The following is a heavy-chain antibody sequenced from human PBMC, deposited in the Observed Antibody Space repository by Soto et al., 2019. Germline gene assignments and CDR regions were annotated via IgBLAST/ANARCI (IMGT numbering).Heavy chain of an antibody. D-gene: IGHD3-10*01. CDR1: GGSISSGGYS. V-gene: IGHV4-30-2*01. CDR3: ARDGPTSLPKDMVRTNWFDS. Sequence: SETLSLTCAVSGGSISSGGYSWSWIRQPPGKGLEWIGYIYHSGSTYYNPSLKSRVTISVDRSKNQFSLKLSSVTAADTAVYYCARDGPTSLPKDMVRTNWFDSWGQGTLVTVSS. CDR2: IYHSGST. J-gene: IGHJ5*01.